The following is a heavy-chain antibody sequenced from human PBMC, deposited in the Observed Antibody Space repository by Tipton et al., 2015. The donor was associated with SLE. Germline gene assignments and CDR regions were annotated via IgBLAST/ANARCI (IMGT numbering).Heavy chain of an antibody. CDR2: IYTSGST. CDR1: GGSISSYY. CDR3: AREGWVASPLNYYYYYMDV. Sequence: TLSLTCTVSGGSISSYYWSWFRQPPVKGLEWIGYIYTSGSTTNNPSLKSQVTIAVDTSNNQFSLKLSSVTAADPAVYYCAREGWVASPLNYYYYYMDVWGKGTTVTVSS. V-gene: IGHV4-4*08. D-gene: IGHD2-15*01. J-gene: IGHJ6*03.